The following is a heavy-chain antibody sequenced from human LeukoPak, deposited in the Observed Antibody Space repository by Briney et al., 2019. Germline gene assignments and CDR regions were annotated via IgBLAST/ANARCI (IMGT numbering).Heavy chain of an antibody. CDR1: GYTFTSYY. CDR2: INPSGGST. D-gene: IGHD2-2*01. J-gene: IGHJ5*02. V-gene: IGHV1-46*01. Sequence: ASVKVSCKASGYTFTSYYMHWVRQAPGQGLEWMGIINPSGGSTSYAQKFQGRVTMTRDTSTSTVYMELSSLRSEDTAVYYCARDSVVPAANLWFDPWGQGTLVTVSS. CDR3: ARDSVVPAANLWFDP.